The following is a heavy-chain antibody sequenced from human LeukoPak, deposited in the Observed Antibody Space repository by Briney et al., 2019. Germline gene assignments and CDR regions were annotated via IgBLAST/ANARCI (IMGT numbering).Heavy chain of an antibody. J-gene: IGHJ6*03. Sequence: GGSLRLSCAASGFTFSSYEMNWVRQAPGKGLEWVSYISSSGSTIYYADSVKGRFTISRDNAKNSLYLQMNSLRAEDTAVYYCARGGITIVRGVIFYYYYMDVWGKGTTVTVSS. CDR3: ARGGITIVRGVIFYYYYMDV. CDR2: ISSSGSTI. CDR1: GFTFSSYE. D-gene: IGHD3-10*01. V-gene: IGHV3-48*03.